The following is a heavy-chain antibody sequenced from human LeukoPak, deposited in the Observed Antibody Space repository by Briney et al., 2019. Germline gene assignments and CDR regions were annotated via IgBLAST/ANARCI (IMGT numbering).Heavy chain of an antibody. CDR2: IFYNGST. CDR1: GGSISFYY. J-gene: IGHJ5*02. V-gene: IGHV4-59*12. D-gene: IGHD5-18*01. Sequence: SETLSLTCTVSGGSISFYYWSWIRQPPGKGLEWIGYIFYNGSTNYNPSLKRRLTISVDTSKNQFSLKLSSVTAADTAVYYCARDGNTATNWFDPWGQGTLVTVSS. CDR3: ARDGNTATNWFDP.